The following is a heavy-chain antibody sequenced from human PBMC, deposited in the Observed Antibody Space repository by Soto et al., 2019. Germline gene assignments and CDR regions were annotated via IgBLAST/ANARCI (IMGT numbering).Heavy chain of an antibody. J-gene: IGHJ5*02. CDR1: GGSISSYY. CDR3: ARHGIWFEELLPYNWFDP. V-gene: IGHV4-59*08. CDR2: IYYSGST. D-gene: IGHD3-10*01. Sequence: SETLSLTCTVSGGSISSYYWSWIRQPPGKGLEWIGYIYYSGSTNYNPSLKSRVTISVDTSKNQFSLKLSSVTAADTAVYYCARHGIWFEELLPYNWFDPWGQGTLVTVSS.